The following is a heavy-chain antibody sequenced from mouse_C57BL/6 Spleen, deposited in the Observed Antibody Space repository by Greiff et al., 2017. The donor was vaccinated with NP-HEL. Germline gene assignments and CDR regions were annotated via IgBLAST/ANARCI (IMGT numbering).Heavy chain of an antibody. CDR2: ISYDGSN. CDR1: GYSITSGYY. Sequence: EVKVEESGPGLVKPSQSLSLTCSVTGYSITSGYYWNWIRQFPGNKLEWMGYISYDGSNNYNPSLKNRISITRDTSKNQFFLKLNSVTTEDTATYYCARGDRDYAMDYWGQGTSVTVSS. J-gene: IGHJ4*01. V-gene: IGHV3-6*01. CDR3: ARGDRDYAMDY. D-gene: IGHD3-3*01.